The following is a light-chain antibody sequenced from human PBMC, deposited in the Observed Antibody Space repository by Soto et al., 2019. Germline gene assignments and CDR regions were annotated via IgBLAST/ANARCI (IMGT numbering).Light chain of an antibody. Sequence: DIQITQSPSTLSASVGDRVTIACRSSQSISSWLAWYQQKPGKAPKLLIYDACSLESGVPSRFSGSGSGTEFTLTLSSLQPDDFATYYCQQYNSYSYTFGQGTKVDIK. CDR1: QSISSW. V-gene: IGKV1-5*01. J-gene: IGKJ2*01. CDR3: QQYNSYSYT. CDR2: DAC.